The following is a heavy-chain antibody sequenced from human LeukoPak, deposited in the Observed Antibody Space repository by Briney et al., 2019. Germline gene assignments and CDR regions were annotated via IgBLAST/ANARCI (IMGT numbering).Heavy chain of an antibody. CDR2: IYNDGST. CDR3: AKGCCSSEGFDP. CDR1: GLTVSSSY. J-gene: IGHJ5*02. Sequence: GGSLRLSCAASGLTVSSSYMSWVRQAPGKGLEWVSIIYNDGSTYYADSMKGRFTISRDNSKNTLYLQMNSLRAEDTAVYYCAKGCCSSEGFDPWGQGTLVTVSS. D-gene: IGHD2-2*01. V-gene: IGHV3-53*01.